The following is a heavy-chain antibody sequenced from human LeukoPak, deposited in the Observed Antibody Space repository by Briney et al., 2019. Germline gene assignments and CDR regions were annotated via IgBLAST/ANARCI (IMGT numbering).Heavy chain of an antibody. V-gene: IGHV1-69*04. Sequence: ASVKVSCKASGDTFGNYAINWVRQAPGQGLEWMGRIIPIFPKTDYAQKFQGRVTITADKSTSTAYLELSSLSSEDTAVYYCARPPSGRISYYFDYWGQGTLVTVSS. J-gene: IGHJ4*02. D-gene: IGHD6-6*01. CDR3: ARPPSGRISYYFDY. CDR1: GDTFGNYA. CDR2: IIPIFPKT.